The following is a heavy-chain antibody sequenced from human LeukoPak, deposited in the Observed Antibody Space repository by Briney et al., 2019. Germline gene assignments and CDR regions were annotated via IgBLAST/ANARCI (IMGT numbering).Heavy chain of an antibody. CDR3: VKDLSGSYTFDY. D-gene: IGHD1-26*01. J-gene: IGHJ4*02. CDR1: GFTFSSYA. V-gene: IGHV3-64*03. CDR2: INDNGRRT. Sequence: GGSLRLSCSASGFTFSSYAMHWVRQAPGKGLEYVSGINDNGRRTHCADSVKGRFTISRDDSKNTLFLQMNSLGAEDTAVYHCVKDLSGSYTFDYWGQGTLVTVSS.